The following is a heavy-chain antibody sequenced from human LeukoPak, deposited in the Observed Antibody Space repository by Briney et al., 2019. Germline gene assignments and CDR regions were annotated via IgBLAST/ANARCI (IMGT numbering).Heavy chain of an antibody. CDR1: GGSISSYY. Sequence: PSETLSLTCTVSGGSISSYYWSWIRQPPGKGLEWIGYIYYSGSTNYNPSLKSRVTISVDTSKNQFSLKLSSVTAADTAVYYCARGATAAAEAYDYWGQGTLVTVSS. V-gene: IGHV4-59*01. CDR3: ARGATAAAEAYDY. D-gene: IGHD6-25*01. CDR2: IYYSGST. J-gene: IGHJ4*02.